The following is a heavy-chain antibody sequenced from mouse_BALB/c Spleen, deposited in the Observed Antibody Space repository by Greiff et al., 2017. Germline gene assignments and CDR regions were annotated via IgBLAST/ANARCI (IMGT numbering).Heavy chain of an antibody. J-gene: IGHJ4*01. CDR1: GFTFSSFG. CDR3: ARKGVRRGNYYAMDY. Sequence: EVKLQESGGGLVQPGGSRKLSCAASGFTFSSFGMHWVRQAPEKGLEWVAYISSGSSTIYYADTVKGRFTISRDNPKNTLFLQMTSLRSEDTAMYYCARKGVRRGNYYAMDYWGQGTSVTVSS. D-gene: IGHD2-14*01. V-gene: IGHV5-17*02. CDR2: ISSGSSTI.